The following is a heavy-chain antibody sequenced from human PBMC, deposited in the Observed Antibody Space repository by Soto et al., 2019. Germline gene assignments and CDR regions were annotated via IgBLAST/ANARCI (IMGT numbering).Heavy chain of an antibody. CDR2: IYSDGQT. V-gene: IGHV3-66*01. Sequence: GGSLRLSCAASGLTVDNNYMSWVRQALGRGLEWVSVIYSDGQTYYADSVRDRFTISRDNSKNTLYLQMNNVRAEDTAVYYCVRDYEYGDRKRYSGMDVWGQGTTVTVSS. CDR1: GLTVDNNY. J-gene: IGHJ6*02. D-gene: IGHD4-17*01. CDR3: VRDYEYGDRKRYSGMDV.